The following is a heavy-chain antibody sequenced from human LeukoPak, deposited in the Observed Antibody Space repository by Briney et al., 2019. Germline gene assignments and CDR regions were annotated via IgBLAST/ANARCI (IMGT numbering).Heavy chain of an antibody. CDR1: GVTLTNCA. V-gene: IGHV3-23*01. CDR3: AKDQSRVGASDPFDS. CDR2: ISGSGAST. J-gene: IGHJ5*01. D-gene: IGHD1-26*01. Sequence: PGGSLRLSCAASGVTLTNCAMTWVRQAPGKGLEWVSSISGSGASTYYADSVRGRFTISRDNSKNTVYLQMNGLSVEDTALYYCAKDQSRVGASDPFDSWGQGTQVTVSS.